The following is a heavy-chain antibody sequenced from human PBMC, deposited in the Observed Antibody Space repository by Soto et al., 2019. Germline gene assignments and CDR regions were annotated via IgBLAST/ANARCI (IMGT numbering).Heavy chain of an antibody. CDR1: GFIFSDYY. CDR2: ISSSGGTI. J-gene: IGHJ4*02. V-gene: IGHV3-11*01. Sequence: GGSVRLSCAASGFIFSDYYMSWIRQAPGKGLEWVSYISSSGGTIYYADSVKGRFNISRDNAKNSLYLQMNSLRAEDTAVYYCARDRMYSSTWYSYWGQGTLVTVSS. CDR3: ARDRMYSSTWYSY. D-gene: IGHD6-13*01.